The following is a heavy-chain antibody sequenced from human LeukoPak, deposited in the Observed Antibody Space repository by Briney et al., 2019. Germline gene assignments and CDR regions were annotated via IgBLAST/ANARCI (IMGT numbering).Heavy chain of an antibody. CDR1: GYTFTGYY. D-gene: IGHD5-18*01. CDR2: INPNSGGT. V-gene: IGHV1-2*06. J-gene: IGHJ6*03. Sequence: ASVKVSCKASGYTFTGYYMDWVRQAPGQGLEWMGRINPNSGGTNYAQKFQGRVTMTRDTSISTAYMELSRLRSDDTAVYYCARVAGQRAYYYYMDVWGKGTTVTVSS. CDR3: ARVAGQRAYYYYMDV.